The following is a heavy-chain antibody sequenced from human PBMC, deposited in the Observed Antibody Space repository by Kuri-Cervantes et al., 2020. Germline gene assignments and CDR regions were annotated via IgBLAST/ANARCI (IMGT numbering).Heavy chain of an antibody. V-gene: IGHV3-23*01. D-gene: IGHD3-22*01. CDR1: GGSFSGYY. CDR3: ALSAVPGHSNSGGYYSRCGY. CDR2: IGGGGDHP. J-gene: IGHJ4*02. Sequence: LSLTCAVYGGSFSGYYWSWIRQPPGKGLEWVSAIGGGGDHPSYTESVRGRFTISRDNSINTLYLQMTGLTAADAAVYYCALSAVPGHSNSGGYYSRCGYWGQGTLVTVSS.